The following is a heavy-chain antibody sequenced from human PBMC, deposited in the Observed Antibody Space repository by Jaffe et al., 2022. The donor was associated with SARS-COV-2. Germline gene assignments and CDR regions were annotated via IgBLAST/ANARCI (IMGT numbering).Heavy chain of an antibody. Sequence: QVQLVESGGGVVQPGRSLRLSCAASGFTFSSYGMHWVRQAPGKGLEWVAVIWYDGSNKYYADSVKGRFTISRDNSKNTLYLQMNSLRAEDTAVYYCARGGGQWLVRNWFDPWGQGTLVTVSS. CDR1: GFTFSSYG. J-gene: IGHJ5*02. D-gene: IGHD6-19*01. CDR2: IWYDGSNK. CDR3: ARGGGQWLVRNWFDP. V-gene: IGHV3-33*01.